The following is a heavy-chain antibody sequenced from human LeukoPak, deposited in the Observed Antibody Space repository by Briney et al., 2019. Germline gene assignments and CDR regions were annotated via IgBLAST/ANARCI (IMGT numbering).Heavy chain of an antibody. V-gene: IGHV3-7*01. CDR3: ARVMSASVWRSYGSYYYYYYMDI. CDR1: GFTLSSYW. Sequence: PGGSLRLSCAASGFTLSSYWVSWVRQAPGKGLEWVANIKQVGSEKYSVDSVKGRFTISRDNAKNSMYMQMNSLRAEDTAVYYCARVMSASVWRSYGSYYYYYYMDIWGKGTTVTVSS. J-gene: IGHJ6*03. D-gene: IGHD3-16*01. CDR2: IKQVGSEK.